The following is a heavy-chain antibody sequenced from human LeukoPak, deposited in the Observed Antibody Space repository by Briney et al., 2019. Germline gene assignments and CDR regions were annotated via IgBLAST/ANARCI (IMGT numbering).Heavy chain of an antibody. V-gene: IGHV1-2*02. CDR3: ARVGCSSTSCYTVLDV. D-gene: IGHD2-2*02. CDR1: GYTFTGYY. J-gene: IGHJ6*04. CDR2: INPNSGGT. Sequence: ASVKVSCKASGYTFTGYYMHWVRQAPGQGLEWMGWINPNSGGTNYAQKFQGRVTMTRDTSISTAYMELSRLRSDDTAVYYCARVGCSSTSCYTVLDVWGKGTTVTVSS.